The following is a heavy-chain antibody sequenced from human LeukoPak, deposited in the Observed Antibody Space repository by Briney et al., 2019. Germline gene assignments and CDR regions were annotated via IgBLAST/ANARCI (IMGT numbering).Heavy chain of an antibody. CDR2: ISAYNGNT. V-gene: IGHV1-18*04. CDR3: AREGADGTMVRGVPFDS. J-gene: IGHJ4*02. D-gene: IGHD3-10*01. CDR1: GYTFTSYG. Sequence: GASVKVCCKASGYTFTSYGISWVGQAPGQGLEWMGWISAYNGNTNYAQKLQGRVTMTTDTSTSTAYMELRSLRSDDTAVYYCAREGADGTMVRGVPFDSWGQGTLVTVAS.